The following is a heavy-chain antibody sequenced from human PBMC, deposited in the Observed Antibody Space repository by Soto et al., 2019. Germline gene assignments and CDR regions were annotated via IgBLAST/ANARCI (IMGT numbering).Heavy chain of an antibody. Sequence: GGSLRLSCVASEFTFSNHWMHWVRQGPGRGLVWVSRVKGDGSSTIYADSAKGRFTISRDNAKNTLYLQINSLRADDTAVYYCARGLPGYCGWDVWGQGTTVTVSS. CDR3: ARGLPGYCGWDV. V-gene: IGHV3-74*01. CDR1: EFTFSNHW. J-gene: IGHJ6*02. CDR2: VKGDGSST.